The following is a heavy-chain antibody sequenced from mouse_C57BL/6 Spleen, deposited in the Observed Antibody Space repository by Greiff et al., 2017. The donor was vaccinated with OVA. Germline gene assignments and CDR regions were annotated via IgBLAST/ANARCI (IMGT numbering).Heavy chain of an antibody. CDR3: ARGGNYPLYYAMDY. D-gene: IGHD2-1*01. J-gene: IGHJ4*01. Sequence: EVKVVESGPELVKPGASVKISCKASGYTFTDYYMNWVKQSHGKSLEWIGDINPNNGGTSYNQKFKGKATLTVDKSSSTAYMELRSLTSEDSAVYYCARGGNYPLYYAMDYWGQGTSVTVSS. V-gene: IGHV1-26*01. CDR1: GYTFTDYY. CDR2: INPNNGGT.